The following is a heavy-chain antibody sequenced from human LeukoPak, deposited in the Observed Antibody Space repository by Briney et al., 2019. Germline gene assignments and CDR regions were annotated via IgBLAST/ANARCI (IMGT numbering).Heavy chain of an antibody. CDR2: IYSGGST. D-gene: IGHD3-22*01. CDR1: GFTVSSNY. J-gene: IGHJ6*03. Sequence: GGSLRLSCAASGFTVSSNYMSWVRQAPGKGLEWVSVIYSGGSTYYADSVKGRFIISRDNSKNTLYLQMNSLRAEDTAVYYCARDQYYYDSSGYYPIYYYYYMDVWGKGTTVTVSS. CDR3: ARDQYYYDSSGYYPIYYYYYMDV. V-gene: IGHV3-53*01.